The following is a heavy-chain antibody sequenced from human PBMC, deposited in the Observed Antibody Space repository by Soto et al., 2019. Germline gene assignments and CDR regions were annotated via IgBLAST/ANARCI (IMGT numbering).Heavy chain of an antibody. CDR2: ISAYNGNT. Sequence: GASVEVCCETSSDTLTISVITWVRKSSGQGLDWMGWISAYNGNTNYAQKLQGRVTMTTDTSTSTAYMELRSLRSDDTAVYYCARDTVVVPAAAYYYYGMDVWGQGTTVTVSS. D-gene: IGHD2-2*01. V-gene: IGHV1-18*01. J-gene: IGHJ6*02. CDR1: SDTLTISV. CDR3: ARDTVVVPAAAYYYYGMDV.